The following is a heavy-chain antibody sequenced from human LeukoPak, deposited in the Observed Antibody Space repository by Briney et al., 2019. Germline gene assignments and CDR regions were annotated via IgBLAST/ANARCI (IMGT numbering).Heavy chain of an antibody. Sequence: PGGSLRLSCEASGVTFSSYAMSWVRQASGKGLEWVSTISGSGSSTYYADSVKGRFTISRDNSKTTLYLQMNSLRAEDTAIYYCAKDLLALVVSPTFSFDYWGQGTLVTVSS. CDR2: ISGSGSST. CDR1: GVTFSSYA. J-gene: IGHJ4*02. V-gene: IGHV3-23*01. D-gene: IGHD2-15*01. CDR3: AKDLLALVVSPTFSFDY.